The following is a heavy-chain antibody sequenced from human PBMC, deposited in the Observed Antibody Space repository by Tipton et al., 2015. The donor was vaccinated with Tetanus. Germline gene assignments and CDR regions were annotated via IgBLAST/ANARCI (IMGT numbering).Heavy chain of an antibody. J-gene: IGHJ4*02. Sequence: TLSLTCTVSGASINAGGYLWTWVCQHPGKGLEWIGNIYYTELTSYTPSLNSRVSISVDTSKNQFSLWLTSVTAADTAVYFCARGLPREPFYLDYWGQGKQVTVSS. CDR3: ARGLPREPFYLDY. V-gene: IGHV4-31*03. CDR1: GASINAGGYL. D-gene: IGHD1-26*01. CDR2: IYYTELT.